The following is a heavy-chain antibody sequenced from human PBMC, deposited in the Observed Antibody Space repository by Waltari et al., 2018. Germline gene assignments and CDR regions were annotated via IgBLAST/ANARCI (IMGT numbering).Heavy chain of an antibody. D-gene: IGHD2-21*02. V-gene: IGHV4-59*02. Sequence: QVQLQESGPGLLNPSETLSLTCSVSGGPVSGDYWSWIRQPPGKGLEFIAYMSHSGALIKNPSLKSRVTISLDTSKNQFSLNLDSVTAADTAVYYCARQIGGRLLWDYWGQGTLVVVSS. CDR1: GGPVSGDY. J-gene: IGHJ4*02. CDR3: ARQIGGRLLWDY. CDR2: MSHSGAL.